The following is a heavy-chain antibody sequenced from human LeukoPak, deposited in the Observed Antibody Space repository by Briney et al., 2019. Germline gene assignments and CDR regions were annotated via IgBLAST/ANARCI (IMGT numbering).Heavy chain of an antibody. Sequence: ASVKVSCKASGYTFTGYYMHWVRQAPGQGLEWMGWINPNSGGTNYAQKLQGRVTMTRDTSISTAYMELSRLRSDDTAVYYCARDLAAAGPEVWFDPWGQGTLVTVSS. CDR2: INPNSGGT. J-gene: IGHJ5*02. V-gene: IGHV1-2*02. CDR1: GYTFTGYY. D-gene: IGHD6-13*01. CDR3: ARDLAAAGPEVWFDP.